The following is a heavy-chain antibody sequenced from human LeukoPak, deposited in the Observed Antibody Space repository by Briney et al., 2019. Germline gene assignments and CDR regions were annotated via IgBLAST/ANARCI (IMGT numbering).Heavy chain of an antibody. J-gene: IGHJ4*02. CDR2: IYSGGGT. CDR1: GFSVSSSY. CDR3: ARGLTGFSYDY. V-gene: IGHV3-66*01. Sequence: GGSLRLSCAASGFSVSSSYMSWVRQAPGKGLEWVSVIYSGGGTYYADSVKGRFTVSRGNSKSTLYLQMNSLRAEDTAVYYCARGLTGFSYDYWGQGTLVTVSS. D-gene: IGHD1-14*01.